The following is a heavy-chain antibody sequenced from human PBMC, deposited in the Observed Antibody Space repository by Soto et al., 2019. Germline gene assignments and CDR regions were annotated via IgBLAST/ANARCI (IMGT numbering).Heavy chain of an antibody. CDR1: GFTVSSNY. CDR3: ARDKPLGGSYF. Sequence: EVQLVESGGGLIQPGGSLRLSCAASGFTVSSNYMSWVRHAPGKGLEWVSAIYSGGSTYYADSVKGRFTISRDNSKNALYLQMNSLRAEDTAVYYCARDKPLGGSYFWGQGTLVTVSS. D-gene: IGHD1-26*01. J-gene: IGHJ4*02. V-gene: IGHV3-53*01. CDR2: IYSGGST.